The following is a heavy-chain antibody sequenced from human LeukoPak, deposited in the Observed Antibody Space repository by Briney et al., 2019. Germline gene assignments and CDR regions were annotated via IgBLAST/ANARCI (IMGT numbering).Heavy chain of an antibody. CDR1: GGSISSHY. D-gene: IGHD6-13*01. V-gene: IGHV4-59*11. J-gene: IGHJ6*03. CDR2: IYYSGST. Sequence: SETLSLTCTVSGGSISSHYWSWIRQPPGKGLEWIGYIYYSGSTNYNPSLKSRVTISVDTSKNQFSLKLSSVTAADTAVYYCARVCVAVAGVLYYYYMDVWGKGTTVTVSS. CDR3: ARVCVAVAGVLYYYYMDV.